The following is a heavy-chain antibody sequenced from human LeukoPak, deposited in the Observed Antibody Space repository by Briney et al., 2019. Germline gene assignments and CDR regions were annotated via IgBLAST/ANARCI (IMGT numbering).Heavy chain of an antibody. Sequence: PSETLSLTCTVSGGSISSSSYYWSWIRQPPGKGLEWIGKMRHGGSANYNPSLKSRVTISEDTSKDQFSLKLSSVTAADTAVYYCARGQIRIIMVRGVITQSAYFDYWGQGTLVTVSS. CDR3: ARGQIRIIMVRGVITQSAYFDY. CDR2: MRHGGSA. CDR1: GGSISSSSYY. D-gene: IGHD3-10*01. J-gene: IGHJ4*02. V-gene: IGHV4-39*07.